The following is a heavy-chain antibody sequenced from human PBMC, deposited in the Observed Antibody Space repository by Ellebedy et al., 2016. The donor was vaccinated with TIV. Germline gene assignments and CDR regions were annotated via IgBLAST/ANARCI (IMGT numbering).Heavy chain of an antibody. J-gene: IGHJ4*02. Sequence: GGSLRLXXAASGFTFSSYGMHWVRQAPGKGLEWVAVISYDGSNKYYADSVKGRFTISRDNSKNTLYLQMNSLRAEDTAVYYCASLDIMTAYDRIFEYWGQGALVTVSS. D-gene: IGHD3-9*01. CDR2: ISYDGSNK. CDR3: ASLDIMTAYDRIFEY. CDR1: GFTFSSYG. V-gene: IGHV3-30*03.